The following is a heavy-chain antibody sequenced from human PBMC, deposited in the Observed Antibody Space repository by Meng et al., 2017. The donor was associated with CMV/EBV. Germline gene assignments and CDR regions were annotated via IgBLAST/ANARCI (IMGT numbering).Heavy chain of an antibody. CDR3: ARDPGYQLLWGAYYYYGMDV. J-gene: IGHJ6*02. V-gene: IGHV4-34*01. D-gene: IGHD2-2*01. Sequence: SETLSLTCAVYGGSFSGYYWSWIRQPPGKGLEWIGEINHSGSTNYNPSLKSRVTISVDTSKNQFSLKLSSVTAADTAVYYCARDPGYQLLWGAYYYYGMDVWGQGTTVTVSS. CDR2: INHSGST. CDR1: GGSFSGYY.